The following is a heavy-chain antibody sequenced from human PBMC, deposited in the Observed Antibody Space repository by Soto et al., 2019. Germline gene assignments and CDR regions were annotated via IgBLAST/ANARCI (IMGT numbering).Heavy chain of an antibody. J-gene: IGHJ5*02. CDR1: GGSISSYY. D-gene: IGHD3-3*01. CDR3: AREIASYYDFWSGSWFDP. V-gene: IGHV4-59*01. CDR2: IYYSGST. Sequence: SSXTLSLTCTVSGGSISSYYWSWIRQPPGKGLEWIGYIYYSGSTNYNPSLKSRVTISVDTSKNQFSLKLSSVTAADTAVYYCAREIASYYDFWSGSWFDPWGQGTLVTVSS.